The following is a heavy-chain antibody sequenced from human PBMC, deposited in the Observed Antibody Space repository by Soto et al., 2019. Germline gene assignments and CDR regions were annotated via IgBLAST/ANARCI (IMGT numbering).Heavy chain of an antibody. CDR3: ARVVPAAKNWFDP. CDR1: GYTFSNYG. V-gene: IGHV1-18*01. J-gene: IGHJ5*02. CDR2: ISLYSDGT. Sequence: ASVKVSCKTSGYTFSNYGITWVRQAPGQPLEWLGWISLYSDGTNYAQKFQGRVSMTTDTSTTTAYMELRSLRSDDTAVYYCARVVPAAKNWFDPWGQGTLVTVSS. D-gene: IGHD2-2*01.